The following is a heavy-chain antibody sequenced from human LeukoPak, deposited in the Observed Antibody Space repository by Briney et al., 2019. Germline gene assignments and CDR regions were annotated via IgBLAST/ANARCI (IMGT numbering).Heavy chain of an antibody. D-gene: IGHD1-14*01. CDR3: ARRTFYYYYGMDV. J-gene: IGHJ6*02. CDR1: GFTFSSHS. V-gene: IGHV3-21*01. CDR2: ISSSSSYI. Sequence: GGSLRLSCAASGFTFSSHSMNWVRQAPGKGLEWVSSISSSSSYIYYADSVKGRFTISRDNAKNSLYLQMNSLRAEDTAVYYCARRTFYYYYGMDVWGQGTTVTVSS.